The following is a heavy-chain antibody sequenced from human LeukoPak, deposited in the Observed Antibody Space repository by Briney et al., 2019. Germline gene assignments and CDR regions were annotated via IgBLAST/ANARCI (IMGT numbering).Heavy chain of an antibody. V-gene: IGHV1-3*01. CDR3: ARDPWDLGYCSGGSCYPGNNWFDP. D-gene: IGHD2-15*01. CDR2: INAGNGNT. Sequence: WASVKVSCKASGYTFTSYAMHRVRQAPGQRLEGMGWINAGNGNTKYSQKFQGRVTITRDTSASTAYMELSSLRSEDTAVYYCARDPWDLGYCSGGSCYPGNNWFDPWGQGTLVTVSS. CDR1: GYTFTSYA. J-gene: IGHJ5*02.